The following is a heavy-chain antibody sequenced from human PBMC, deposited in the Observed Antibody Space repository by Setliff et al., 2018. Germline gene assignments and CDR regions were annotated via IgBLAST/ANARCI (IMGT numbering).Heavy chain of an antibody. CDR3: ARDSPTVVTHIRAFDI. CDR2: IYPSGGSI. CDR1: GYTFTSYY. D-gene: IGHD4-17*01. J-gene: IGHJ3*02. V-gene: IGHV1-46*01. Sequence: ASVKVSCKASGYTFTSYYMHWVRQAPGQGLEWMGIIYPSGGSISYAQKFQGRVTMTRDTSTSTAYMELRSLRSDDTAVYYCARDSPTVVTHIRAFDIWGQGTMVTVSS.